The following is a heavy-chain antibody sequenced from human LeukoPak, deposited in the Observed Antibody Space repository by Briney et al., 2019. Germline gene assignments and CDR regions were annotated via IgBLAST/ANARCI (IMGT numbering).Heavy chain of an antibody. Sequence: ASVKVSCKASGYTFTSYDINWVRQATGQGLEWMGWMNPNSGNTGYAQKFQGRVTMTRDTSISTAYMELSRLRFDDTAVYYCARARASSGWHIDYWGQGTLVTVSS. V-gene: IGHV1-8*01. CDR3: ARARASSGWHIDY. CDR1: GYTFTSYD. J-gene: IGHJ4*02. D-gene: IGHD6-19*01. CDR2: MNPNSGNT.